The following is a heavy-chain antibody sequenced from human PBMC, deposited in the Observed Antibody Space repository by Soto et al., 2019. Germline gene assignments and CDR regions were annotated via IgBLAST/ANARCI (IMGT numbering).Heavy chain of an antibody. V-gene: IGHV1-46*01. CDR2: INPSGGST. CDR1: GYTFTSYY. J-gene: IGHJ6*01. D-gene: IGHD1-7*01. Sequence: QVQLVQSGAEVKKPGASVKVSCKASGYTFTSYYMHWVRQAPGQGLEWMGIINPSGGSTSYAQKFQGRVTMTRDTSTSTVYMELSSLRSEDTAVYYCARDPSMELRLHPGFRDVWGQGTMVTVSS. CDR3: ARDPSMELRLHPGFRDV.